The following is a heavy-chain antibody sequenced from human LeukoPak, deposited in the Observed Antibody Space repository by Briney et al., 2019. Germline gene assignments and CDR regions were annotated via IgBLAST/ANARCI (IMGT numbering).Heavy chain of an antibody. Sequence: PSETLSLTCTVSGGSISDYYWSWIRQPPGKGLEWIGYIYSSGSTNYNPSLKSRVTISVDTSKNQFSLKLSSVTAAGTAVHYCARALYYDSSGYYNQYYFDYWGRGTLVAVSS. J-gene: IGHJ4*02. CDR1: GGSISDYY. D-gene: IGHD3-22*01. V-gene: IGHV4-59*01. CDR2: IYSSGST. CDR3: ARALYYDSSGYYNQYYFDY.